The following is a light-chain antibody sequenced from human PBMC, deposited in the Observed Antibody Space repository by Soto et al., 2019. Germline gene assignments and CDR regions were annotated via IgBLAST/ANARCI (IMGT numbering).Light chain of an antibody. CDR3: PSYTGGSTLFV. CDR1: ASDIGASKF. CDR2: DVT. Sequence: QSVLTQPASVSGSPGQSISISCTGTASDIGASKFVSWYQQHPGKAPKVLIYDVTNRPSGVSDRFSGSKSGNTASLTISGLQAEDEADYYCPSYTGGSTLFVFGTGTKLTVL. V-gene: IGLV2-14*03. J-gene: IGLJ1*01.